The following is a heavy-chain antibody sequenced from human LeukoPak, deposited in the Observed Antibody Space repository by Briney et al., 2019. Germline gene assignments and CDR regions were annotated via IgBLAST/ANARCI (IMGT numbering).Heavy chain of an antibody. J-gene: IGHJ4*02. CDR1: GFTFSTNA. Sequence: GGSLRLSCLTSGFTFSTNAMSWARQAPGKGLEWISGISGSGASTYYADSVTGRFTISRDNSRNTLYLQMNSLRGDDTAVYYCAKDVGKWESLHFFDYWGQGTLVTVSS. CDR3: AKDVGKWESLHFFDY. D-gene: IGHD1-26*01. CDR2: ISGSGAST. V-gene: IGHV3-23*01.